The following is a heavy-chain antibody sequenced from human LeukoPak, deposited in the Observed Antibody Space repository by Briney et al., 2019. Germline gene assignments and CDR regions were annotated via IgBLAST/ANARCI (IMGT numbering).Heavy chain of an antibody. CDR2: INHSGST. CDR3: ATSNYGLDAFDI. D-gene: IGHD1-7*01. CDR1: GGSFSGYY. V-gene: IGHV4-34*01. J-gene: IGHJ3*02. Sequence: PSETLSLTCAVYGGSFSGYYWSWIRQPPGKGLEWIGEINHSGSTNYNPSLKSRVTISVDTSKNQFSLKLSSVTAADTAVYYCATSNYGLDAFDIWGQGTTVTVSS.